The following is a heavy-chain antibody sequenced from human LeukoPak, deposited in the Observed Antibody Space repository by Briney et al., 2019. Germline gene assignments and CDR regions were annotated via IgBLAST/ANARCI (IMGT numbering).Heavy chain of an antibody. CDR3: AKSNGYGLVDI. CDR1: GGSFSSYY. V-gene: IGHV4-34*01. Sequence: KTSETLSLTCTVYGGSFSSYYWSWIRQPPGKGLEWIGQINHDRSINYNPSLKSRVTVSVDTSKNQFSLKLNSVTAADTAVYYCAKSNGYGLVDIWGQGTMVTVSS. D-gene: IGHD3-10*01. CDR2: INHDRSI. J-gene: IGHJ3*02.